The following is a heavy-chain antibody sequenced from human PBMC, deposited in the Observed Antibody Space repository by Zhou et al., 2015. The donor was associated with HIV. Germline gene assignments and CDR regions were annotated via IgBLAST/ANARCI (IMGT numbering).Heavy chain of an antibody. Sequence: QVQLVQSGAEVKKPGSSVKVSCKASGGSFSNYAISWVRQAPGQGLEWMGGIIPILNTANYAQRFQGRVTITADESTSTAYMEVSSLRSEDTAVFYCAARSVVVTSDWYLDIWGRGTLVTLSS. J-gene: IGHJ2*01. D-gene: IGHD2-21*02. V-gene: IGHV1-69*01. CDR2: IIPILNTA. CDR1: GGSFSNYA. CDR3: AARSVVVTSDWYLDI.